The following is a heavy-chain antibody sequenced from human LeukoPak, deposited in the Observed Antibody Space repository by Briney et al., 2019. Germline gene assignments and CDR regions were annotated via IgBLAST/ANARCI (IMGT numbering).Heavy chain of an antibody. V-gene: IGHV1-3*01. J-gene: IGHJ5*02. D-gene: IGHD3-10*01. Sequence: GASVKVSCKASGYTFTSYGISWGRRAPGQGLEWLGWINAGNGKTKYSQKFQGRVTITRDTSASTAYMELSSLRSEDTAVYYCARVPPSYYYGSGRENWFDPWGQGTLVTVSS. CDR1: GYTFTSYG. CDR3: ARVPPSYYYGSGRENWFDP. CDR2: INAGNGKT.